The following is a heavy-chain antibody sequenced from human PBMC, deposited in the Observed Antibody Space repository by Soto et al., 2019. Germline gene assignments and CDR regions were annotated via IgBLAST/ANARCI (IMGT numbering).Heavy chain of an antibody. V-gene: IGHV1-18*04. D-gene: IGHD1-26*01. Sequence: ASVNVSCKASGYTFTSYGISWVRQAPGQGLEWMGWISAYNGNTNYAQKLQGRVTMTTDTSTSTAYMELRSLRSDDTAVYYCARVSYWELPLQGHFDYWGQGTLVTVSS. J-gene: IGHJ4*02. CDR3: ARVSYWELPLQGHFDY. CDR2: ISAYNGNT. CDR1: GYTFTSYG.